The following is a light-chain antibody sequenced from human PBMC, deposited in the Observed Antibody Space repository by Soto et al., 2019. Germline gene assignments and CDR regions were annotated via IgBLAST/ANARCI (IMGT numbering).Light chain of an antibody. J-gene: IGKJ4*01. V-gene: IGKV3-11*01. CDR3: QQRTNWLT. CDR2: DAT. Sequence: EIVLTQSPATLSLSPGERATLSCRASQSVTWYLAWYQQKPGQAPRLLIYDATNRATGIPARFIGSGSGTDFTLTIGSLEPEEFAVYYCQQRTNWLTFGGGTRVEI. CDR1: QSVTWY.